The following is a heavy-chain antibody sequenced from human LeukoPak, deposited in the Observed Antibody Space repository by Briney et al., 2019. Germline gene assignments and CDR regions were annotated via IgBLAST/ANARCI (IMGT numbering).Heavy chain of an antibody. Sequence: GGSLRLSCAASGFTFSSYSRNWVRQAPGKGLEWVSSISSSSSYIYYADSVKGRFTISRDNAKNSLYLQMNSLRAEDTAVYYCATTSTLGYCSSTSCRDYWGQGTLVTVSS. CDR2: ISSSSSYI. V-gene: IGHV3-21*01. CDR3: ATTSTLGYCSSTSCRDY. J-gene: IGHJ4*02. CDR1: GFTFSSYS. D-gene: IGHD2-2*01.